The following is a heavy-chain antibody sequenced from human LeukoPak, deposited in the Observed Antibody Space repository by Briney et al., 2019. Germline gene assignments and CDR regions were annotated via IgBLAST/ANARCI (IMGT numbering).Heavy chain of an antibody. CDR3: ARVLRSGSPNY. CDR1: GFTFSNYW. D-gene: IGHD1-26*01. Sequence: QPGGSQRLSCAASGFTFSNYWMSWVRQAPGKGLEWLAYILQDGSEKYYVDSVTGRFTISRDNAKNSLYLQMNSLRAEDTAVYYCARVLRSGSPNYWGQGTLVTVSS. V-gene: IGHV3-7*03. J-gene: IGHJ4*02. CDR2: ILQDGSEK.